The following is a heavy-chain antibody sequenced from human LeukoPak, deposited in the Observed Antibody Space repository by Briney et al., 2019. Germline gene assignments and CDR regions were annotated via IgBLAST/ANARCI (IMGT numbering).Heavy chain of an antibody. D-gene: IGHD1-26*01. Sequence: ASVKVSCKASGYTFTGYYMHWVRQAPGQGLEWMGWINPNSGGTNYAQKFQGRVTMTRDTSIGTAYMELSRLRSDDTAVYYCATSMGTSGSYLFPFDYWGQGTLVTVSS. CDR1: GYTFTGYY. J-gene: IGHJ4*02. V-gene: IGHV1-2*02. CDR2: INPNSGGT. CDR3: ATSMGTSGSYLFPFDY.